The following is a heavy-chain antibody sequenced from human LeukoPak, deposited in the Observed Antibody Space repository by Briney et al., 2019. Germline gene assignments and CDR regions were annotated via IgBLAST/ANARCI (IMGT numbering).Heavy chain of an antibody. CDR2: ISYDGKKK. CDR1: GFTFSDYG. D-gene: IGHD6-13*01. V-gene: IGHV3-30*18. CDR3: AKDYLGSSWSIDT. J-gene: IGHJ5*02. Sequence: GRSLRLSCAASGFTFSDYGMHWVRQPPGKGLEWVAMISYDGKKKFYVDSVKGRFTVSRDISRNILYLQMYSLRAEDTAIYHCAKDYLGSSWSIDTWGQGTLVTVSS.